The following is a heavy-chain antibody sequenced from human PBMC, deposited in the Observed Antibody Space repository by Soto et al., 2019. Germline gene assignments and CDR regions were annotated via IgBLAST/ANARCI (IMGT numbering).Heavy chain of an antibody. CDR3: ARDGIAAAAWVDR. V-gene: IGHV1-18*01. Sequence: ASVKVSCKGSGYTFTSYVLSWVRQAPGQGLVWIGWISAYNGNTNYAQNLHPRVTMTTDTSTSTAYMELRSLRSDDTAVYYCARDGIAAAAWVDRWGHGTLVT. CDR1: GYTFTSYV. D-gene: IGHD6-6*01. CDR2: ISAYNGNT. J-gene: IGHJ5*02.